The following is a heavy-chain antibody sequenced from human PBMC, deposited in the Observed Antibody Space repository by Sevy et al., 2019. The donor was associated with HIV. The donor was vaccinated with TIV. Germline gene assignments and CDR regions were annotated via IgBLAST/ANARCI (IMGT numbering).Heavy chain of an antibody. CDR2: IKQDGSEK. Sequence: GGSLRLSCAASGFTFSSYWMSWVRQAPGKGLEWVANIKQDGSEKYYVDSVKGRFTISRDNAKNSLYLQMNSLRTEDTALYYCAGARYDSSGSFDAFDVWGQGTMVTVSS. D-gene: IGHD3-22*01. V-gene: IGHV3-7*03. J-gene: IGHJ3*01. CDR1: GFTFSSYW. CDR3: AGARYDSSGSFDAFDV.